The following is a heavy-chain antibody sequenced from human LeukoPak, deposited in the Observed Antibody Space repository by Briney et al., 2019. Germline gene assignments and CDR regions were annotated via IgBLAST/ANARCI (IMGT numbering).Heavy chain of an antibody. CDR3: ARSSGGSWYDAFDI. CDR2: IYYSGST. V-gene: IGHV4-59*01. Sequence: PSETLSLTCTVSGGSISSYYWSWIRQPPGKGLEWIGYIYYSGSTNYNPSLKSRVTISVDTSKTQFSLKLSSVTVADTAVYYCARSSGGSWYDAFDIWGQGTMVTVSS. D-gene: IGHD2-15*01. CDR1: GGSISSYY. J-gene: IGHJ3*02.